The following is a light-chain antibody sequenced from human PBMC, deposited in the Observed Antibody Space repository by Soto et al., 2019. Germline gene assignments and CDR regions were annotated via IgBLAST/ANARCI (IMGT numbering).Light chain of an antibody. CDR2: EVS. Sequence: QSALTQPASVSGSPGQSITISCTGTSSDVGGYDYVSWYQLHPGKAPKLMVFEVSNRPSGVSYRFSGSKSGNTASLTISGLQAEDEADYFCSSYTPTGALVFGSGTKLTVL. CDR3: SSYTPTGALV. V-gene: IGLV2-14*01. J-gene: IGLJ6*01. CDR1: SSDVGGYDY.